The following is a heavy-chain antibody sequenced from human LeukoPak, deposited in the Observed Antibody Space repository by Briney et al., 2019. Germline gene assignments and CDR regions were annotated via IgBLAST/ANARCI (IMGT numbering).Heavy chain of an antibody. D-gene: IGHD2-21*02. CDR1: GGSIRTSDYY. CDR3: ARASGGLPSLEWANWFDT. J-gene: IGHJ5*02. Sequence: SETLSLTCTVSGGSIRTSDYYWAWIRQPPGRGLEWIGTIHYSGSTFYKPPLKSRLTVSADTSRNQFYMKLSSVTAADTAVYYCARASGGLPSLEWANWFDTWGQGSLVTVSS. CDR2: IHYSGST. V-gene: IGHV4-39*01.